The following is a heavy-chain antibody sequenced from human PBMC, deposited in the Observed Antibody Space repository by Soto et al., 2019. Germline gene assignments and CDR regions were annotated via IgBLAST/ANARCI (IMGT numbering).Heavy chain of an antibody. V-gene: IGHV1-69*13. J-gene: IGHJ6*02. CDR1: GGTFSSYA. CDR3: ARDRLAAADYYYYYGMDV. CDR2: IIPIFGTA. D-gene: IGHD6-13*01. Sequence: SVKVSCKASGGTFSSYAISWVRQAPGQGLEWMGGIIPIFGTANYAQKFQGRVTITADESTSTAYMELSSLRSEDTAVYYCARDRLAAADYYYYYGMDVWGQGTTVTVSS.